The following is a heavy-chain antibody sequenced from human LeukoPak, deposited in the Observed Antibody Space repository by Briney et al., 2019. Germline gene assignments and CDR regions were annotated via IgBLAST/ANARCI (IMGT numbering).Heavy chain of an antibody. Sequence: ASVKVSCKASGYTFTSYDINWVRQATGQGLEWMGWMNPNSGNTGYAQKFQGRVTMTRNTSISTAYMELGSLRSEDTAVYYCARALSSGYYTINDAFDIWGQGTMVTVSS. CDR3: ARALSSGYYTINDAFDI. V-gene: IGHV1-8*01. J-gene: IGHJ3*02. D-gene: IGHD3-22*01. CDR1: GYTFTSYD. CDR2: MNPNSGNT.